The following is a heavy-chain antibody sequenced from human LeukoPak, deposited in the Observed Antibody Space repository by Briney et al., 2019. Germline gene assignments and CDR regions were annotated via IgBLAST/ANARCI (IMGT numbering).Heavy chain of an antibody. Sequence: GASVKVSCKASGYTFTSYGISWVRQAPGQGLEWMGWISAYNGNTNYAQKLQGRVTMTTDTSTSTAYMELRSLRSDDTAVYYCARGIAVAGTQYYFDYWGQGTLVTVSS. D-gene: IGHD6-19*01. CDR3: ARGIAVAGTQYYFDY. CDR2: ISAYNGNT. J-gene: IGHJ4*02. V-gene: IGHV1-18*01. CDR1: GYTFTSYG.